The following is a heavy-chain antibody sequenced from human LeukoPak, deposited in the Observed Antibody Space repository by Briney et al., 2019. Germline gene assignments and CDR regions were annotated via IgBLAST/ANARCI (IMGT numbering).Heavy chain of an antibody. V-gene: IGHV3-23*01. CDR3: AKDAVRGSGRINWFDT. CDR1: EFTFGSYA. Sequence: SGGSLRLSCATSEFTFGSYAMTWVRQAPGKGLEWVSGITSVGGNTYYADSVKGRFTISRDNSKNTLYLQMNSLRAEDTAAYYCAKDAVRGSGRINWFDTWGQGTLVTVSS. CDR2: ITSVGGNT. J-gene: IGHJ5*02. D-gene: IGHD3-10*01.